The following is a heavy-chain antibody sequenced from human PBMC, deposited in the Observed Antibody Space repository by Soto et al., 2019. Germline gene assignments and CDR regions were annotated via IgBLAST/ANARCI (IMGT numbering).Heavy chain of an antibody. V-gene: IGHV3-33*01. Sequence: GGSLRLSCSTSGFTFSNYGFHWVRQAPGKGLEWVAVIWYDGSQRYYADSVKGRFTISRDSSKNTLYLQMNSLGAEDTAVYHCARDIGHFTLGSSVFDYRGQRSSVTGSS. CDR1: GFTFSNYG. J-gene: IGHJ4*02. CDR2: IWYDGSQR. CDR3: ARDIGHFTLGSSVFDY. D-gene: IGHD3-10*01.